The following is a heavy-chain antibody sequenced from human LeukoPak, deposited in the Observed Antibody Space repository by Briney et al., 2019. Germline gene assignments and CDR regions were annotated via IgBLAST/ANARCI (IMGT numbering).Heavy chain of an antibody. D-gene: IGHD6-19*01. V-gene: IGHV5-51*01. CDR2: IYPGDSDI. J-gene: IGHJ5*02. CDR3: ARRPYSSGFPNWFDP. Sequence: GESLKISCKGSGYTFTNYWIGWVRQMPGKGLEWMGIIYPGDSDIRYSPSFQGQVTISADKSISTAYLQWSSLKASDTAMYYCARRPYSSGFPNWFDPWGQGTLVTVSS. CDR1: GYTFTNYW.